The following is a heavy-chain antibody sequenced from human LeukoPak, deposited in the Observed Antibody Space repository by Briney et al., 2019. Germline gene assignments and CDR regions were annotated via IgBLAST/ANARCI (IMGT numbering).Heavy chain of an antibody. CDR2: PNSGNT. CDR3: ARPDPQPIVSPAIMVNQ. J-gene: IGHJ4*02. V-gene: IGHV1-8*03. D-gene: IGHD2-2*02. Sequence: PNSGNTGYAQKFQGRVTITRNTSISTAYMELSSLRSEDTAVYYCARPDPQPIVSPAIMVNQWGQGTLVTVSS.